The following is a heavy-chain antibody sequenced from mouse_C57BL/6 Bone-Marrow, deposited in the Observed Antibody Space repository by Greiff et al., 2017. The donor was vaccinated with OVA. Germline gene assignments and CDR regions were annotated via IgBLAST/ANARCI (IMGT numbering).Heavy chain of an antibody. CDR1: GYTFTSYW. V-gene: IGHV1-50*01. Sequence: QVHVKQPGAELVKPGASVKLSCKASGYTFTSYWMQWVKQRPGQGLEWIGEIDPSDSYTNYNQKFKGKATLTVDTSSSTAYMQLSSLTSEDSAVYYCARREEDAMDYWGQGTSVTVSS. CDR3: ARREEDAMDY. CDR2: IDPSDSYT. J-gene: IGHJ4*01.